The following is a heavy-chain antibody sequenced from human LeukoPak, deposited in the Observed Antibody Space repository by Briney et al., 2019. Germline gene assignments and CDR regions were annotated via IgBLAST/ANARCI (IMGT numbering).Heavy chain of an antibody. Sequence: SETLSLTCTVSGGSISSYYWSWIRQPPGKGLEWIGYIYYSGSTNYNPSLKSRVTISVDTSKNQFSLKLSSVTAADTAVYYCARDEDLGYFDLWGRGTLVTVPS. CDR2: IYYSGST. J-gene: IGHJ2*01. V-gene: IGHV4-59*01. CDR3: ARDEDLGYFDL. CDR1: GGSISSYY.